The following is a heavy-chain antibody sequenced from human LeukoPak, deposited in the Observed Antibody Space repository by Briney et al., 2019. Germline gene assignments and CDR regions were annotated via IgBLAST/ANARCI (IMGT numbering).Heavy chain of an antibody. D-gene: IGHD2-15*01. CDR3: ARVGYCSGGSCYGGDY. V-gene: IGHV3-33*01. CDR2: IWYDGNNK. CDR1: GFTFNSYG. Sequence: GGSLRLSCAASGFTFNSYGIHWVRQAPGKGLEWVAVIWYDGNNKYYADSVKGRFTISRDSSKNTMYLQMNSLRAEDTAVYYCARVGYCSGGSCYGGDYWGQGTLVTVSS. J-gene: IGHJ4*02.